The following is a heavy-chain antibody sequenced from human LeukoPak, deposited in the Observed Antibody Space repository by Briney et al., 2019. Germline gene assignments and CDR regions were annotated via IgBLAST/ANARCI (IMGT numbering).Heavy chain of an antibody. V-gene: IGHV3-21*01. CDR3: VSGNDPDSTWENYRLDAFDI. D-gene: IGHD3-16*02. CDR2: ISSTSDYI. CDR1: GYTFSHYS. J-gene: IGHJ3*02. Sequence: GGSLRLSCAASGYTFSHYSVNWVRQAPGKGLEWVSSISSTSDYIYYANSVKGRFTISRDNTKSSLYLQMNSLRAEDTAVYYCVSGNDPDSTWENYRLDAFDIWGQGTTVIVSS.